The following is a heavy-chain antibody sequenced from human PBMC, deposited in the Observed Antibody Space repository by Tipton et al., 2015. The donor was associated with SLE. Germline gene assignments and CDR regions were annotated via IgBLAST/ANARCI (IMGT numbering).Heavy chain of an antibody. V-gene: IGHV3-21*04. J-gene: IGHJ3*02. CDR2: ISSSSSYI. CDR3: AREGGGYDFWSGYYTFNSGAFDI. CDR1: GFTFSSYS. Sequence: SLRLSCAASGFTFSSYSMNWVRQAPGKGLEWVSSISSSSSYIYYADSVKGRFTISRDNSKNTLYLQMNSLRAEDTAVHYCAREGGGYDFWSGYYTFNSGAFDIWGQGTMVTVSS. D-gene: IGHD3-3*01.